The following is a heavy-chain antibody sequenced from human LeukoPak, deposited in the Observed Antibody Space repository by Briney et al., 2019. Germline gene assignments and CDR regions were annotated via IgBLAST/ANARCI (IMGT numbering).Heavy chain of an antibody. CDR3: AREYSSGWPTYYYYMDV. D-gene: IGHD6-19*01. CDR2: IYYSGST. J-gene: IGHJ6*03. CDR1: GGSISSSSYY. V-gene: IGHV4-39*07. Sequence: SETLSLTCTVSGGSISSSSYYWGWIRQPPGKGLEWIGSIYYSGSTYYNPSLKSRVTISVDTSKNQFSLKLSSVTSADTAVYYCAREYSSGWPTYYYYMDVWGKGTTVTISS.